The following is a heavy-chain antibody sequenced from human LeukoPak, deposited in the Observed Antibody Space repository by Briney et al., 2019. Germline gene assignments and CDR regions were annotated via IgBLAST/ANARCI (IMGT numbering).Heavy chain of an antibody. V-gene: IGHV1-46*01. J-gene: IGHJ5*02. Sequence: TSVKVSCKASGYTFTSYYMHWVRQAPGQGLEWMGIINPSGGSTSYAQKFQGRVTMTRDTSTSTVYMELSSLRSEDTAVYYCARSLRMDNWFDPWGQGTLVTVSS. CDR3: ARSLRMDNWFDP. CDR1: GYTFTSYY. CDR2: INPSGGST. D-gene: IGHD2-2*03.